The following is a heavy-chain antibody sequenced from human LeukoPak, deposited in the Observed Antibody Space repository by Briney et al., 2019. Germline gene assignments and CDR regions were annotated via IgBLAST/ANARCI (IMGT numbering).Heavy chain of an antibody. J-gene: IGHJ3*02. CDR1: GFTFSSNW. CDR2: INEDGSTT. D-gene: IGHD6-13*01. Sequence: PGGSLRLSCAASGFTFSSNWMHWVRQAPGKGLVWVSRINEDGSTTNYADSVKGRFTISRDNSKNTLYLQMNSLRAEDTAVYYCAKESWYGFAFDIWGQGTMVTVSS. V-gene: IGHV3-74*01. CDR3: AKESWYGFAFDI.